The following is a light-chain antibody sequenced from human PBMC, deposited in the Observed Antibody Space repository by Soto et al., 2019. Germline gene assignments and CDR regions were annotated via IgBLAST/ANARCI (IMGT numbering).Light chain of an antibody. J-gene: IGKJ4*01. Sequence: DIQMTQSPSSLSASVGDRVTITCRASQGINIYLAWYKQKAGKVPKLLIYDASTLQSGVPSRFSGSGSGTDFNLTISGLQPEDVATYYCQQYNGAPLTFGGGTKVEIK. V-gene: IGKV1-27*01. CDR3: QQYNGAPLT. CDR2: DAS. CDR1: QGINIY.